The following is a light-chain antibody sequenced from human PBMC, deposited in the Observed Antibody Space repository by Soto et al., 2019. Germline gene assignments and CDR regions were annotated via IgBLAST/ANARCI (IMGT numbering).Light chain of an antibody. V-gene: IGKV1-5*03. CDR2: KAS. CDR1: QSISSW. J-gene: IGKJ1*01. CDR3: QQYNTLWT. Sequence: DIQMTQSPSTLPASVGDRVTITCRASQSISSWLAWYQQKPGKAPKLLIHKASSLQSGVPSRFSGSGSGTEFILTISSLQPDDFATYYCQQYNTLWTFGQGTRVEIK.